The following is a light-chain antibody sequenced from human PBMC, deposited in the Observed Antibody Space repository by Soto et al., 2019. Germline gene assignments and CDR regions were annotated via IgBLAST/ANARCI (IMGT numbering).Light chain of an antibody. CDR3: QQSVGTSRT. CDR2: GAS. V-gene: IGKV1-39*01. Sequence: DIQMTQSPSSLSASVGDRVTITCRASQSISSHLNWYQQRPGKAPKLLIFGASSLQTGVPSRFRGRGSGTDFTLSISRLHPEEFATYYCQQSVGTSRTFGQGTRLEV. J-gene: IGKJ2*01. CDR1: QSISSH.